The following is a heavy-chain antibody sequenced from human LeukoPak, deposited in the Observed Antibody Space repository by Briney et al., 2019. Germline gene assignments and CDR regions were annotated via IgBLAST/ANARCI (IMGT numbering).Heavy chain of an antibody. D-gene: IGHD2-2*01. V-gene: IGHV4-34*01. CDR3: ARRRSGIVAVPAARSHAFDI. Sequence: SETLSLTCAVYGGSFSGYYWSWIRQPPGKGLEWIGEINHSGSTNYNPSLKSRVTISVDTSKNQFSLKLSSVTAADTAVYYCARRRSGIVAVPAARSHAFDIWGQGTMVTVSS. CDR2: INHSGST. J-gene: IGHJ3*02. CDR1: GGSFSGYY.